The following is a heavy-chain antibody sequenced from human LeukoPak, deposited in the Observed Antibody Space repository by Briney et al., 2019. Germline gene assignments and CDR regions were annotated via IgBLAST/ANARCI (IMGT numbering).Heavy chain of an antibody. Sequence: GSLRLSCTTSGFTFGDYTMSWIRQPPGKGLEWIGEINHSGSTNYNPSLKSRVTISVDTSKNQFSLKLSSVTAADTAIYFCARAPLYHYDSSGYLFDYWGQGTLVTVSS. CDR1: GFTFGDYT. J-gene: IGHJ4*02. V-gene: IGHV4-34*01. D-gene: IGHD3-22*01. CDR2: INHSGST. CDR3: ARAPLYHYDSSGYLFDY.